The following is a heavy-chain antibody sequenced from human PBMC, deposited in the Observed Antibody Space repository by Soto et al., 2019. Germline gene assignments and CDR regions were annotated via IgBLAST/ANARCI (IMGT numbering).Heavy chain of an antibody. J-gene: IGHJ3*01. Sequence: PGGSQRLPCIASELTFIHLWVSWVSQAPGKGLVWVARINSDGTTIPYADSVKGRFTISRDNAKNTLYLQMHSLRAEDTALYFCVRDRGYPDSFDVWGRGTMVTVSS. D-gene: IGHD1-1*01. CDR2: INSDGTTI. CDR1: ELTFIHLW. CDR3: VRDRGYPDSFDV. V-gene: IGHV3-74*01.